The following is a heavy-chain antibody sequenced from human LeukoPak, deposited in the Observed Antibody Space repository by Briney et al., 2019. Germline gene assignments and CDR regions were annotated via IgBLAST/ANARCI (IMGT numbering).Heavy chain of an antibody. CDR3: ARRTSQGIAAAGTHFDY. Sequence: PSETLSLTCTVSGGSISSYYWSWIRQPPGKGLEWIGYIYYSGSTNYNPSLKSRVTISVDTSKNQFSLKLSSVTAADTAVYYCARRTSQGIAAAGTHFDYWGQGTLVTVSS. CDR1: GGSISSYY. V-gene: IGHV4-59*12. CDR2: IYYSGST. D-gene: IGHD6-13*01. J-gene: IGHJ4*02.